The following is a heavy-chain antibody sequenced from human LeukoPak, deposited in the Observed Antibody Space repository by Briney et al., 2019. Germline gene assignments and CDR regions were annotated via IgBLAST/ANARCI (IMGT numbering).Heavy chain of an antibody. Sequence: GGSLRLSCAASGFTFTSYSMNWVRQAPGKGVEWVSTISGGGGSTYYADSVKGRFTISTDNSKNTLYLQVNSLRAEDTAVYYCAKGGKWDVTPFDYWGQGTLVTVSS. CDR1: GFTFTSYS. CDR2: ISGGGGST. V-gene: IGHV3-23*01. J-gene: IGHJ4*02. D-gene: IGHD1-26*01. CDR3: AKGGKWDVTPFDY.